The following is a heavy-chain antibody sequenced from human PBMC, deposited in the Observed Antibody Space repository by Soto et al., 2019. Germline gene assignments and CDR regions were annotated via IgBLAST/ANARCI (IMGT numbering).Heavy chain of an antibody. CDR1: GLSLSTTGVG. V-gene: IGHV2-5*02. J-gene: IGHJ6*02. CDR2: IYWDDDK. Sequence: QITLKESGPTLVKPTQTLTLTCTFSGLSLSTTGVGVGWIRQPPGKALEWLALIYWDDDKRYSPSLKSRLTLTKDTSKKQVVLTMTNMDPVDTATYYCVQSRCGGDCLQSYSSHSYYGLDVWGQGTTVTVSS. D-gene: IGHD2-21*02. CDR3: VQSRCGGDCLQSYSSHSYYGLDV.